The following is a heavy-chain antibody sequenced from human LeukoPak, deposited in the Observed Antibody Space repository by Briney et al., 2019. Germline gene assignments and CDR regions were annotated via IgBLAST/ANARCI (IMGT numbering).Heavy chain of an antibody. CDR3: ARDPRKYYYDSSVLDY. V-gene: IGHV3-33*01. CDR1: GFTFSSYG. D-gene: IGHD3-22*01. CDR2: IWYDGSNK. Sequence: GGSLRLSCAASGFTFSSYGKHWVRQAPGKGLEWVAVIWYDGSNKYYADSVKGRFTISRDNSKNTLYLQMNSLRAEDTAVYYCARDPRKYYYDSSVLDYWGQGTLVTVSS. J-gene: IGHJ4*02.